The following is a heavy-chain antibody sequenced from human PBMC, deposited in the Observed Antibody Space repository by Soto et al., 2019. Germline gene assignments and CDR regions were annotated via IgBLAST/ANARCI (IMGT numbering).Heavy chain of an antibody. CDR3: AREIAVGLSDLLTRSRVDYYYMAL. V-gene: IGHV1-8*01. J-gene: IGHJ6*03. CDR2: MDPKNGDT. D-gene: IGHD3-9*01. Sequence: QVQLVQSGAEVKKPGASMRVSCKASGNFFLAYKFNWVRQVPGQGLEWMGWMDPKNGDTDYSQKFQGRVSMTGNTSISTAYLELSSLRPDDTVIYYCAREIAVGLSDLLTRSRVDYYYMALWGQGTTVTVSS. CDR1: GNFFLAYK.